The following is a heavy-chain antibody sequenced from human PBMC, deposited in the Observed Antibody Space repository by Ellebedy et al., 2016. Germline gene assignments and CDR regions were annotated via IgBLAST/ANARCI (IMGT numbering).Heavy chain of an antibody. CDR2: IYYSGST. CDR1: GGSISSSSYY. J-gene: IGHJ5*02. D-gene: IGHD5-12*01. Sequence: SETLSLXXTVSGGSISSSSYYWGWIRQPPGKGLEWIGSIYYSGSTYYNPSLKSRVTISVDTSKNQFSLKLSSVTAADTAVYYCARATGWFDPWGQGTLVTVSS. V-gene: IGHV4-39*07. CDR3: ARATGWFDP.